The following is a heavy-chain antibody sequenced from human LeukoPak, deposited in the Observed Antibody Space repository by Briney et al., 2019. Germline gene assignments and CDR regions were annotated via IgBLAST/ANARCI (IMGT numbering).Heavy chain of an antibody. CDR2: SSGSGGST. D-gene: IGHD5-12*01. J-gene: IGHJ4*02. V-gene: IGHV3-23*01. CDR3: AKFASAGYVDGVDH. Sequence: GGSLRLSCAASGFTLSSYAMSWVRQAPGKGLEWVSASSGSGGSTYYADSVKGRFTISRDNSKNTLYLQMNSLRAEDTAVYYCAKFASAGYVDGVDHWGQGTLVTVSS. CDR1: GFTLSSYA.